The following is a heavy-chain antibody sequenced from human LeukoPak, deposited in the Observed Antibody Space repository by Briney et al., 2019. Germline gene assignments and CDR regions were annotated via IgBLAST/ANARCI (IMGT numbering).Heavy chain of an antibody. CDR2: INSDGSST. Sequence: GGSLRLSCAASGFTFSSYWMHWVRQAPGKGLVWVSRINSDGSSTSYADSVKGRFTISRDNAKNTLYLQMNSLRVEDTAVYYCARGXDIVVVPADADWFDPWGQGTLVTVSS. CDR3: ARGXDIVVVPADADWFDP. CDR1: GFTFSSYW. V-gene: IGHV3-74*01. J-gene: IGHJ5*02. D-gene: IGHD2-2*01.